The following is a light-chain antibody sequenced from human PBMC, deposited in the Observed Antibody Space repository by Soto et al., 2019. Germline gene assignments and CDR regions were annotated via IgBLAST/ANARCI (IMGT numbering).Light chain of an antibody. CDR1: QSINSW. V-gene: IGKV1-5*01. CDR3: QEYVYYST. Sequence: DIPMTQSPSTLSASVGDRVTITCRASQSINSWLSWYQQSPGKAPKLLIYHASTFESGVSSRFSGSGSGTEFTLTISSLQPDDFATYYCQEYVYYSTFGGGTKVEIK. CDR2: HAS. J-gene: IGKJ4*01.